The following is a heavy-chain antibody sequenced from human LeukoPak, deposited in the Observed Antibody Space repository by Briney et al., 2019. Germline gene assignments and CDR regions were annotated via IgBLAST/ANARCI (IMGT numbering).Heavy chain of an antibody. D-gene: IGHD4-17*01. V-gene: IGHV4-31*03. CDR2: IYYSGST. Sequence: SQTLSLTCTVSGGSISCGGYYWSWIRQHPGKGLEWIGYIYYSGSTYYNPSLKSRVTISVDTSKNQFSLKLSSVTAADTAVYYCARVKAVTRRSKDGMDVWGQGTTVTVSS. CDR3: ARVKAVTRRSKDGMDV. CDR1: GGSISCGGYY. J-gene: IGHJ6*02.